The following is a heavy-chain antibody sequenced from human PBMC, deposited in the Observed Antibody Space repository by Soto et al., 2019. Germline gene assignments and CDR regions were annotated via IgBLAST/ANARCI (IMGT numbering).Heavy chain of an antibody. V-gene: IGHV3-30*03. CDR2: ISYDGTNK. CDR3: VGGQFYFDY. Sequence: QVQLVESGGGVVQPGRSLRLSCAASVFPFTSYGMHWFREGPGKGLEWLAVISYDGTNKFYADSVKGRFTISRDNSKNTLYLQMNSLRPEDTALYYCVGGQFYFDYRGQGTLVIVSS. CDR1: VFPFTSYG. J-gene: IGHJ4*02. D-gene: IGHD3-10*01.